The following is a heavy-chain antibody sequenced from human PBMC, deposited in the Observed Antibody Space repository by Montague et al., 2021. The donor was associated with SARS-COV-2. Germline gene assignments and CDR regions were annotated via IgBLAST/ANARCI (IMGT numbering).Heavy chain of an antibody. J-gene: IGHJ6*02. Sequence: SETLSLTCTVSGGSISSSSYYWGWIRQPPGKGLEWIGSIYYSGSTYYNPSLKSRVTISVDTSKNQFSLKLSSVTAADTAVYYCAREAYYYDSSGYYGGGYYSSYGMDVWGPGTTVTVSS. V-gene: IGHV4-39*02. D-gene: IGHD3-22*01. CDR1: GGSISSSSYY. CDR3: AREAYYYDSSGYYGGGYYSSYGMDV. CDR2: IYYSGST.